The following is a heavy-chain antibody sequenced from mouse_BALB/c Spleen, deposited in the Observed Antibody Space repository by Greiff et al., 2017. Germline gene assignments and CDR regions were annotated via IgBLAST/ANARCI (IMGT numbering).Heavy chain of an antibody. J-gene: IGHJ4*01. CDR1: GFTFSDSW. CDR3: TSGYAIDY. Sequence: EVQRVESGGGLVQPGGSVKLSCAASGFTFSDSWMDWVRQSPEQGLEWVAEIRSKANNHANYYAESVNGRFTISRDASKRSVYLQMNSLRAEDTGSYYCTSGYAIDYWGQGTSVTVSA. CDR2: IRSKANNHAN. V-gene: IGHV6-6*01.